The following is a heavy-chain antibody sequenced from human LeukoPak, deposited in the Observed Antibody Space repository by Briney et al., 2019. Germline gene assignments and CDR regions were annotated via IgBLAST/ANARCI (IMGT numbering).Heavy chain of an antibody. V-gene: IGHV1-69*06. Sequence: ASVKVSCKASGGTFSSYAISWVRQAPGQGLEWMGGIIPIFGTANYAQKFQGRVTITADKSTSTAYMELSSLRSEDTAVYYCARDNFAYYYDSSGYSRAFDIWGQGTMVTVSS. CDR3: ARDNFAYYYDSSGYSRAFDI. CDR2: IIPIFGTA. CDR1: GGTFSSYA. J-gene: IGHJ3*02. D-gene: IGHD3-22*01.